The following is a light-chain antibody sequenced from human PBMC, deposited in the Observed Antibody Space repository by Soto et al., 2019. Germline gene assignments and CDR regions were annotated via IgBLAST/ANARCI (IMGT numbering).Light chain of an antibody. CDR3: GPWDIRLNINWV. J-gene: IGLJ3*02. V-gene: IGLV1-51*02. CDR2: EKN. Sequence: QSVLTQPPSVSAAPGQKVTISCSGSSSNIGNNYVSWYQHLPGTAPRLLIFEKNKRPSGIPDRFSGSKSVTSATLAITGLQTWDEADYYCGPWDIRLNINWVFGGGTKLTVL. CDR1: SSNIGNNY.